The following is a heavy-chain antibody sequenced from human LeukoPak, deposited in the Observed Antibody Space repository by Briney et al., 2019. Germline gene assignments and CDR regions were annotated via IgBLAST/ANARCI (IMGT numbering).Heavy chain of an antibody. D-gene: IGHD6-19*01. Sequence: GGSLRLSCAASGFTFNDYGMHWVRQAPGKGLEWLAFIRYNGNDKYYADSVKGRFTMSRDNSKNTLYLRMNSLRAEDTAVYYCAKDQGYSSGVWGQGTLVTVSS. CDR3: AKDQGYSSGV. V-gene: IGHV3-30*02. J-gene: IGHJ4*02. CDR1: GFTFNDYG. CDR2: IRYNGNDK.